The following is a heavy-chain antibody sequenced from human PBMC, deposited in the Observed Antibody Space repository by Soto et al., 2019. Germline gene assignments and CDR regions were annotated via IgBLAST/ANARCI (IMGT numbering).Heavy chain of an antibody. V-gene: IGHV1-69*12. CDR3: ASECDNSGHFDY. D-gene: IGHD3-22*01. J-gene: IGHJ4*02. CDR1: GGTFSSYA. Sequence: QVQLVQSGAEVKKPGSSVKVSCKASGGTFSSYAISWVRQAPGQGLEWMGGIIPIFGTANYAQKFQGRVTITADESTSTAYMELSSLRSERSFFYYSASECDNSGHFDYWGQGTLVTVSS. CDR2: IIPIFGTA.